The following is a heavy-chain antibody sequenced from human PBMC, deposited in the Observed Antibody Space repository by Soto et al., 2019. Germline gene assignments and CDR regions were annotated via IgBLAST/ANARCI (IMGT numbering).Heavy chain of an antibody. CDR2: ISGSGGST. J-gene: IGHJ4*02. CDR1: GFTFSNYA. CDR3: ARRSSGWYFDY. V-gene: IGHV3-23*01. D-gene: IGHD6-19*01. Sequence: EVQLLESGGGLVQPGGSLRLSCAAPGFTFSNYAMNWVRQAPGKGLEWVSVISGSGGSTYYADSVKGRFTISRDNSKHTLYLPMNSLRGEDTAVYYCARRSSGWYFDYWGQGTLVTVSS.